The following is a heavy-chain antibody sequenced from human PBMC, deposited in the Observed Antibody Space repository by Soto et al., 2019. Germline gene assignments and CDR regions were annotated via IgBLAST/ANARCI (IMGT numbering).Heavy chain of an antibody. D-gene: IGHD1-26*01. V-gene: IGHV1-18*01. Sequence: QVQLVQSGPEVKRPGASVKVSCKPSGYTFTSYGISWVRRAPGQGLEWMGWISAHNGNTNYAQKVQGRVTMTTDTSTSTAYMELTSLRSDDPPVYYCARSWYSTTRYFDFWGRGTLVTVSS. CDR3: ARSWYSTTRYFDF. CDR2: ISAHNGNT. J-gene: IGHJ2*01. CDR1: GYTFTSYG.